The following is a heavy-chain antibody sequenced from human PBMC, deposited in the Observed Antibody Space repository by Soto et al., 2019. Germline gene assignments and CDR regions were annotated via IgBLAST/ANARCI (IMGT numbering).Heavy chain of an antibody. Sequence: EVQLVESGGGLAQPGGSLRLSCIASGFIFSDNWMHWVRQAPEKGLVWVSRINADGTNTAYADSVKGRFTISRDNAKNTLYLEMNSLRAEDTAVYYCVKSYGHPPGWGQGALVTVS. V-gene: IGHV3-74*01. J-gene: IGHJ4*02. CDR2: INADGTNT. CDR3: VKSYGHPPG. CDR1: GFIFSDNW. D-gene: IGHD4-17*01.